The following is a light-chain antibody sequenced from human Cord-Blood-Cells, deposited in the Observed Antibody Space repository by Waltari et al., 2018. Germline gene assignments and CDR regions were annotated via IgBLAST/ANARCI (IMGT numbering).Light chain of an antibody. Sequence: SLGERATINCKSSQSVLYSSNNKNYLAWYQQKPGQPPKLLIYWASTRESGVPDRFSGSGSGTDFTLTISSLQAEDVAVYYCQQYYSTPWTFGQGTKVEIK. CDR2: WAS. CDR3: QQYYSTPWT. CDR1: QSVLYSSNNKNY. J-gene: IGKJ1*01. V-gene: IGKV4-1*01.